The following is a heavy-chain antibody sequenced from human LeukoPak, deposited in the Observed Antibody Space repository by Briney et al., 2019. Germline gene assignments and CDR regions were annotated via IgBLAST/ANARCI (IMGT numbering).Heavy chain of an antibody. CDR3: AKGPSYYYGSGTYYVPQEKDVFDM. D-gene: IGHD3-10*01. Sequence: GGSLRLSCAASGSTFSTYGMHWVRQAPGKGLEWVAFIRYDGSNKYYADSVKGRFTISRDNSKNTLFLQMNSLRAEDTAVYYCAKGPSYYYGSGTYYVPQEKDVFDMWGQGTMVTVSS. CDR1: GSTFSTYG. J-gene: IGHJ3*02. V-gene: IGHV3-30*02. CDR2: IRYDGSNK.